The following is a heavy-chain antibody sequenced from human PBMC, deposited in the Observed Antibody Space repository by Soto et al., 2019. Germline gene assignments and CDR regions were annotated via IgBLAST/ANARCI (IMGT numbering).Heavy chain of an antibody. V-gene: IGHV3-9*01. D-gene: IGHD4-17*01. CDR3: AKDMKWGGMTTIHYFDS. CDR2: ISWNSETI. J-gene: IGHJ4*02. Sequence: EVQLVESGGGLVQPGRSLRLSCAASGFTVDDYAMHWVRQAPGKGLEWVSGISWNSETIDYADSVKGRFTIFRDNAKSALFLQMNSLRPDDTALYDCAKDMKWGGMTTIHYFDSWGQGTLVTVSS. CDR1: GFTVDDYA.